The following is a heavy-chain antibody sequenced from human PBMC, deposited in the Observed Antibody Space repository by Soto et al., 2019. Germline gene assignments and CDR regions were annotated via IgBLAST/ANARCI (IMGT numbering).Heavy chain of an antibody. CDR2: INPNSGGT. J-gene: IGHJ6*02. CDR1: GYTFTGYY. CDR3: ARGVGSSSWYYYYGLDV. V-gene: IGHV1-2*04. Sequence: GASVKVSCKASGYTFTGYYMHWVRQAPGQGLEWMGWINPNSGGTKYAQKFQGWVTMTRDTSISTTYMNLSRLRSDDTAVYYCARGVGSSSWYYYYGLDVWGQGTTVTVSS. D-gene: IGHD6-13*01.